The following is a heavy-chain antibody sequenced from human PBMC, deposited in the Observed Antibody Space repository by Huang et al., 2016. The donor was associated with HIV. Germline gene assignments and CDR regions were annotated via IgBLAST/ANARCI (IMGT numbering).Heavy chain of an antibody. CDR2: INHSGNT. J-gene: IGHJ4*02. CDR3: ARGTAAAHSDY. D-gene: IGHD6-13*01. V-gene: IGHV4-34*01. Sequence: QVQLQQWGAGLLKPSETLSLTCAVYGGSFSGYNWSWIRQSPGKGLAWIGEINHSGNTNYNPSLKSRGTISVDTSKNQFSLRLSSVTAADTAVYYCARGTAAAHSDYWGQGTLVTVYS. CDR1: GGSFSGYN.